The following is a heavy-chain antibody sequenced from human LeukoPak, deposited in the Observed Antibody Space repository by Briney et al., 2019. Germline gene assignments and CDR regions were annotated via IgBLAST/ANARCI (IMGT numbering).Heavy chain of an antibody. D-gene: IGHD3-3*01. CDR2: IKSKTDGETT. J-gene: IGHJ4*02. V-gene: IGHV3-15*01. CDR3: TTGVEK. CDR1: AFTFSKAW. Sequence: PGGSLRLSCAASAFTFSKAWMTWVRQAPGKGLEWVGRIKSKTDGETTDYGAPVQGRFTILREDAKNTLYLEMNSLKTEDTGVYYCTTGVEKWGQGTRVIVSS.